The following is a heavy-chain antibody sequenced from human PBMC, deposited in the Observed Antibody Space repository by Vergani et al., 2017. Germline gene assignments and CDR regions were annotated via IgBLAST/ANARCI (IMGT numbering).Heavy chain of an antibody. CDR2: IQFDGSNQ. V-gene: IGHV3-30*02. Sequence: QVQLVESGGGVVQRGGSLRLSCATSVFTLSNYDMQWIRQGPGKGLEFVDFIQFDGSNQYYADSVKGRFTLSRDFSKNRLYLQMNSLRTDETATYYCAKHFRGWGIDYWGQGTQVIVSS. CDR3: AKHFRGWGIDY. J-gene: IGHJ4*02. CDR1: VFTLSNYD. D-gene: IGHD3-16*01.